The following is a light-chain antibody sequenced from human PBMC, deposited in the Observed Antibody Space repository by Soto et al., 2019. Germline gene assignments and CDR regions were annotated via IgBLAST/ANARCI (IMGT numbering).Light chain of an antibody. CDR1: ESVLDY. CDR3: QQRHMWPIT. V-gene: IGKV3-15*01. Sequence: EIVLTQSPATLSAYPGERANLSCRASESVLDYLAWFQQRPGQSPRLLIYGPATRATGIPGRFRGSGSGTEFTLTITSLQSEDFAAYYCQQRHMWPITFGQGTRLEIK. CDR2: GPA. J-gene: IGKJ5*01.